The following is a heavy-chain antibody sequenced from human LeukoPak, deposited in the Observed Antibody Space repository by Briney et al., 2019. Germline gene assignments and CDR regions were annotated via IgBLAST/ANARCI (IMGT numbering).Heavy chain of an antibody. D-gene: IGHD3-16*01. V-gene: IGHV1-24*01. CDR2: FDPEVDKI. J-gene: IGHJ3*01. Sequence: GASVKVSCKVSGKRLSGLSMAWVRQAPGKGLEWMGGFDPEVDKIRLAQKFQGRVTMTEDTSTDTAYMELNSLRSDDTAVYYCATRVLWQMLDCFDLWGQGTMVTVS. CDR1: GKRLSGLS. CDR3: ATRVLWQMLDCFDL.